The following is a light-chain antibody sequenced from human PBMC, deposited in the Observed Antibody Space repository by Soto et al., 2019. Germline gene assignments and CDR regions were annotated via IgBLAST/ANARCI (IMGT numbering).Light chain of an antibody. CDR2: DAS. CDR3: QQYNNWPGT. V-gene: IGKV3D-15*01. J-gene: IGKJ1*01. Sequence: EIVITQSPPTLSASPEERASLSCRASESVRTSLAWYQQKPGQAPRLLIYDASTRATGIPARFSGSGSGTEFTLTVSSLQAEDFAVYHCQQYNNWPGTFGQGTKVDI. CDR1: ESVRTS.